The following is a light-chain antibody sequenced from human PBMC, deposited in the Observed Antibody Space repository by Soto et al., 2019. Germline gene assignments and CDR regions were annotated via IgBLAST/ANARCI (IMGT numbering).Light chain of an antibody. J-gene: IGKJ5*01. Sequence: EIVLTQSPATLSLSPGERATLSCRASQSVSSYLAWYQQKPGQAPRLLIYGASNRATGIPPRFSGSGSGTDSTLTISSVAPEDVAVYYCQQRSYWPITFGQGTRLEIK. V-gene: IGKV3-11*01. CDR2: GAS. CDR1: QSVSSY. CDR3: QQRSYWPIT.